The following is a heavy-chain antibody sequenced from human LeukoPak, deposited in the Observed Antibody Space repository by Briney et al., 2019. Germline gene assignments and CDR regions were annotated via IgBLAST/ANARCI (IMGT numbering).Heavy chain of an antibody. CDR1: GGSFSGYY. CDR3: ARGGGKSGYYYGSGSPLSY. V-gene: IGHV4-34*01. J-gene: IGHJ4*02. CDR2: INHSGST. D-gene: IGHD3-10*01. Sequence: PSETLSLTCAVYGGSFSGYYWCWFRQPPGKGLEWIGEINHSGSTNYNPSLKSRVTISVDTSKNQFSLKLSSVTAADTAVYYCARGGGKSGYYYGSGSPLSYWGQGTLVTVSS.